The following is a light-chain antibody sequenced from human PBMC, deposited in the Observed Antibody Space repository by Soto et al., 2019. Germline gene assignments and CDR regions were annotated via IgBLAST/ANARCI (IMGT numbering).Light chain of an antibody. CDR1: QSVSSN. CDR2: GAS. J-gene: IGKJ1*01. V-gene: IGKV3-20*01. Sequence: EIVLTQSPSTLSLSPGERATLSCRASQSVSSNLAWYQQKPGQAPRILIYGASSRATGIPDRFSGSGSGTDFTLTISRPEPEDFAVYYCQQYGTSGTFGQGTKVDIK. CDR3: QQYGTSGT.